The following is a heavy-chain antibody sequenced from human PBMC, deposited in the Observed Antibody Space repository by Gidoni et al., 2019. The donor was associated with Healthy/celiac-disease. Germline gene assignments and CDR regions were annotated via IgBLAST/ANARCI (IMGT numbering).Heavy chain of an antibody. CDR1: GFTFSSYS. D-gene: IGHD6-19*01. V-gene: IGHV3-21*01. Sequence: EVQRVESGGGLVKPGGSLRLSCAASGFTFSSYSMNWVRQAPGKGLEWVSSISSSSSYIYYADSVKGRFTISRDNAKNSLYLQMNSLRAEDTAVYYCAREGDYSSGWFIFDYWGQGTLVTVSS. J-gene: IGHJ4*02. CDR3: AREGDYSSGWFIFDY. CDR2: ISSSSSYI.